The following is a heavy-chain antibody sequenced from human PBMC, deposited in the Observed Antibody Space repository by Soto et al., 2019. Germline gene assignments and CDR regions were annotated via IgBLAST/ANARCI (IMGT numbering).Heavy chain of an antibody. CDR2: IYYSGST. CDR1: GGSISSSSYY. D-gene: IGHD4-4*01. J-gene: IGHJ6*02. CDR3: ARDSNYDAWVGYYYYGMDV. Sequence: LSLTCTVSGGSISSSSYYWGWIRQPPGKGLEWIGSIYYSGSTYYNPSLKSRVTISVDTSKNQFSLKLSSVTAADTAVYYCARDSNYDAWVGYYYYGMDVWGQGTTVTVSS. V-gene: IGHV4-39*02.